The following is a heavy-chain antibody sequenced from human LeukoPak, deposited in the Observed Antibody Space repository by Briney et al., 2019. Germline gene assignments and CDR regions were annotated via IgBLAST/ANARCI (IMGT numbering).Heavy chain of an antibody. CDR3: ARDLPYYYDSSGYPLDP. Sequence: GGSLRLSCAASGFTLSSYGMHWVRQAPGKGLEWVAVIWYDGSNKYYADSVKGRFTISRDNSKNTLYLQMNSLRAEDTAVYYCARDLPYYYDSSGYPLDPWGQGTLVTVSS. CDR1: GFTLSSYG. D-gene: IGHD3-22*01. J-gene: IGHJ5*02. CDR2: IWYDGSNK. V-gene: IGHV3-33*01.